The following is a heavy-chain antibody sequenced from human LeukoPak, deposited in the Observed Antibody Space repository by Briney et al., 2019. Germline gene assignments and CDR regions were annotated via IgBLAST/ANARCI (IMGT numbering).Heavy chain of an antibody. Sequence: GGSLSLSCVASGFTFSSYAVTWVRQAPGKGLEWVSFVTSSGDSTYYADSVKGRFTISRDNSKNTVNVQMNSLRAEDTAVYYCEQAGYWSQGALVTVSS. CDR1: GFTFSSYA. V-gene: IGHV3-23*01. CDR3: EQAGY. D-gene: IGHD6-13*01. CDR2: VTSSGDST. J-gene: IGHJ4*02.